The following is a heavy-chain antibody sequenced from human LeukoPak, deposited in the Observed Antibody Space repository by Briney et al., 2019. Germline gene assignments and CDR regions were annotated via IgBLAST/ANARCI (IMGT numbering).Heavy chain of an antibody. J-gene: IGHJ2*01. CDR2: ISGSGSNT. CDR1: GFTFSSYA. V-gene: IGHV3-23*01. Sequence: PGGSLRLSCAASGFTFSSYAMSWVRQAPGKGLGWVSAISGSGSNTFYADSVKGRFTISRDNSKNTLYLQMSSLRAEDTAVYYCANLIIDYWYFDFWGRGTLVTVSS. CDR3: ANLIIDYWYFDF.